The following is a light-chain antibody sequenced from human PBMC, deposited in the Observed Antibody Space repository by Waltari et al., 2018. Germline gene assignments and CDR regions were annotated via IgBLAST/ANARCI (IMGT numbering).Light chain of an antibody. CDR3: SSYAGGGTGV. CDR1: NNDVGSYDL. V-gene: IGLV2-23*01. CDR2: GGT. Sequence: QSALTQPASVSGSPGQSIPISCTGTNNDVGSYDLVSWYQQHPGKAPKLVIYGGTKRPSGVSHRFSGSKSGNTASLTISGLQAEDEADYYCSSYAGGGTGVFGGGTKLTVL. J-gene: IGLJ3*02.